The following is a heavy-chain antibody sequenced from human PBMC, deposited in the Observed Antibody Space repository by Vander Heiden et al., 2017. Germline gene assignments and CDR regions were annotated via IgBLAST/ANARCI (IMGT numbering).Heavy chain of an antibody. CDR1: GFPFSSYG. Sequence: QVQLVESGGGVVQPGRSLRLSCAASGFPFSSYGMHWVRQAPGKGLEWVAVISYDGSNKYYADSVKGRFTISRDNSKNTLYLQMNSLRAEDTAVYYCAKVLSGRAAAGFDPWGQGTLVTVSS. D-gene: IGHD3-9*01. J-gene: IGHJ5*02. CDR2: ISYDGSNK. CDR3: AKVLSGRAAAGFDP. V-gene: IGHV3-30*18.